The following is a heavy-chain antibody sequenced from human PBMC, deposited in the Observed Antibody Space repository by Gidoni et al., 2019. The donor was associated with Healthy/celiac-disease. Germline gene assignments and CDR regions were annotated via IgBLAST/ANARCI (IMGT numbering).Heavy chain of an antibody. CDR3: TRVGSYGYFGWFDP. CDR2: IFHSGST. CDR1: GYSISSDYY. V-gene: IGHV4-38-2*01. J-gene: IGHJ5*02. D-gene: IGHD5-18*01. Sequence: QVQLQESGPGLVKPSDTLSLTCGVSGYSISSDYYWGWLRQPPGMGLEWIGSIFHSGSTYYNPSLKSRVTISVDTSKNQFSLKLSSVTAADTAVYYCTRVGSYGYFGWFDPWGQGTLVTVSS.